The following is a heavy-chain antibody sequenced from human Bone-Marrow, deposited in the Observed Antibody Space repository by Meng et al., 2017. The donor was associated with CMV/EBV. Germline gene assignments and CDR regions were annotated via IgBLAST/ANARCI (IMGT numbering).Heavy chain of an antibody. Sequence: GESLKISCAASGFTFSDYYISWIRQAPGKGLEWVSYIVGISGSTKFYADSVKGRFTISRDDAKNSLYLQMNSLRAEDTAVYYCAREKGRRWRQIPDAFDIWGQGTKVTVSS. V-gene: IGHV3-11*01. D-gene: IGHD5-24*01. J-gene: IGHJ3*02. CDR2: IVGISGSTK. CDR1: GFTFSDYY. CDR3: AREKGRRWRQIPDAFDI.